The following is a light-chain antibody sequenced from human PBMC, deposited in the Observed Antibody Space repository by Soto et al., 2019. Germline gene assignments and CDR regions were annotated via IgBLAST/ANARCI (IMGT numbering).Light chain of an antibody. V-gene: IGKV1-6*01. J-gene: IGKJ1*01. CDR1: QGIRND. Sequence: AIQMTQSPSSLSASVGDTVTITCRASQGIRNDLGWYQQKPGKAPNLLIYAASSLQSGVPSRFSGSGSGTDFTLTISSLQPEDSATYYCQQTLSVPRTFGLGTKVDIK. CDR3: QQTLSVPRT. CDR2: AAS.